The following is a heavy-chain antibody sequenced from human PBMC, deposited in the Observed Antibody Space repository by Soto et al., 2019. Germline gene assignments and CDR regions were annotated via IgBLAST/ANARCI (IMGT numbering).Heavy chain of an antibody. Sequence: EVQLVESGGGLVKPGGSLRLSCAASGFTFSSYSMNWVRQAPGKGLEWVSSISSSSSYIYYADSVKGRFTISRDNAKNSLYLQMNSLRAEDTAVYYCARDRRPGGIAARPDYFDDWGQGTLVTVSS. J-gene: IGHJ4*02. D-gene: IGHD6-6*01. CDR1: GFTFSSYS. CDR2: ISSSSSYI. V-gene: IGHV3-21*01. CDR3: ARDRRPGGIAARPDYFDD.